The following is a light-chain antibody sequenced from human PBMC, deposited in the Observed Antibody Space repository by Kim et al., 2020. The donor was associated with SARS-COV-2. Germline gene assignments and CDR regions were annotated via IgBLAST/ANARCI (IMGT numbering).Light chain of an antibody. CDR3: SPLDSSLSSPHWV. V-gene: IGLV10-54*02. J-gene: IGLJ3*02. CDR2: RNN. CDR1: SNIVGNQG. Sequence: QAGLTQPPSVSRGLRQTATLTCTEKSNIVGNQGAPWLQQHQGHPPKLLSYRNNNRPSGISERFSASRSGNTASLTITGLQPEDEADYYWSPLDSSLSSPHWVFGGGTQLTVL.